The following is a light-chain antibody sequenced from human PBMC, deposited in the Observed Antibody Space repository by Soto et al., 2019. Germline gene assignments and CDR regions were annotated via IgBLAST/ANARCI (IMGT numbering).Light chain of an antibody. CDR3: PSYDSTLSARYV. J-gene: IGLJ1*01. CDR1: STNSGAVYD. V-gene: IGLV1-40*01. CDR2: GTT. Sequence: QSVLTQPPSVSGAPAQRVSISCTGSSTNSGAVYDPHWYQPRHAPNPKLLVVGTTIRPSGVPDLFSASPSGTSASMAFSGLEAEDEGDYYCPSYDSTLSARYVFGTGTKVT.